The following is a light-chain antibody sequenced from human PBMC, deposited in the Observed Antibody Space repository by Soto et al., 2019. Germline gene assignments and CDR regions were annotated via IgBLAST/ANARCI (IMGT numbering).Light chain of an antibody. CDR3: QQYGRGFWT. V-gene: IGKV3-20*01. Sequence: EIVLTQSPGTLSLSPGERATLSCRASQSVSSSYLAWYQQKPGQAPRLLIYGASSRATGIPDRFSGSGSGTDFTLTISRLEPGDFAVYDCQQYGRGFWTFGQGTKVEIK. CDR1: QSVSSSY. J-gene: IGKJ1*01. CDR2: GAS.